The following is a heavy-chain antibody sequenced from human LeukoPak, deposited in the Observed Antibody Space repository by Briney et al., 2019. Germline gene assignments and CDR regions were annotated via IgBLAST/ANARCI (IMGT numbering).Heavy chain of an antibody. D-gene: IGHD4-17*01. CDR2: VSSSSSYI. J-gene: IGHJ4*02. Sequence: GGSLRLSCAASGSTFSSYSMNWVRQAPGKGLEWVSSVSSSSSYIYYADSVKGRFTISRDNAKNSLYLQLNSLRAEDTAVYYCAREIGYGDYVNYFDYWGQGTLVTVSS. V-gene: IGHV3-21*01. CDR3: AREIGYGDYVNYFDY. CDR1: GSTFSSYS.